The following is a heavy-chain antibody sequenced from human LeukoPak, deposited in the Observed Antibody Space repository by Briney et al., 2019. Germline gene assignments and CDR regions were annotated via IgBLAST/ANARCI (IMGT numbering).Heavy chain of an antibody. J-gene: IGHJ4*02. CDR3: ARDLSGSQDFDY. D-gene: IGHD1-26*01. CDR2: INPNSGGT. V-gene: IGHV1-2*06. CDR1: GYTFTGYY. Sequence: ASVKVSCKASGYTFTGYYMHWVRQAPGQGLVWMGRINPNSGGTNYAQKFQGRVTMTRDTSISTAYMELRRLRSDDTAVYYSARDLSGSQDFDYWGQGTLVTVSS.